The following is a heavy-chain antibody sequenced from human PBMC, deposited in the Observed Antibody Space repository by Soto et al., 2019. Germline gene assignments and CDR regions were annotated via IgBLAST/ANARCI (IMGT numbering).Heavy chain of an antibody. D-gene: IGHD1-26*01. Sequence: EVQLVETGGGLIQPGGSLRLACAASGFTVSNNFMIWVRQAPGKGLEWVSLIYSDGSTHYADSVRGRFTISRDNSKNTLYLHMNSLRAADTAVYYCARDGNGQSGSPHWGQGTLVTVSS. J-gene: IGHJ4*02. V-gene: IGHV3-53*02. CDR3: ARDGNGQSGSPH. CDR2: IYSDGST. CDR1: GFTVSNNF.